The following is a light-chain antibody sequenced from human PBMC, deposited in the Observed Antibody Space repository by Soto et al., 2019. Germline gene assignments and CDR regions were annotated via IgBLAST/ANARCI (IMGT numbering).Light chain of an antibody. Sequence: ESVWTQSPGTLSLSHGERATLSCRASQSVSNNYLAWYQQKPGQAPRLLIYGASSRATGIPDRFSGSGSGTDFTLTISRLEPEDFAVYYCQQYGSSWTFGQGTKVDIK. CDR3: QQYGSSWT. J-gene: IGKJ1*01. V-gene: IGKV3-20*01. CDR2: GAS. CDR1: QSVSNNY.